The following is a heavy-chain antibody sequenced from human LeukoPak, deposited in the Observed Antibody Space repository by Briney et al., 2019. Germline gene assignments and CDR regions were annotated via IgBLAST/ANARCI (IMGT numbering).Heavy chain of an antibody. J-gene: IGHJ4*02. D-gene: IGHD6-19*01. CDR3: AKGSSGWLTHYFDY. CDR1: GFTFSSYA. Sequence: GGSLRLSCAASGFTFSSYAMSWVRQAPGKGLEWVSAISGSGGSAYYADSVKGRFTISRDNSKNTLYLQMNSLRAEDTAVYYCAKGSSGWLTHYFDYWGQGTLVTVSS. CDR2: ISGSGGSA. V-gene: IGHV3-23*01.